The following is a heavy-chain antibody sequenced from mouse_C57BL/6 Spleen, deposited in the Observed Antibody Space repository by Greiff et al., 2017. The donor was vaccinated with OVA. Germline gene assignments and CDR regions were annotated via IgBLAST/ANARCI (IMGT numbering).Heavy chain of an antibody. D-gene: IGHD2-1*01. CDR1: GFTFSDYG. V-gene: IGHV5-17*01. CDR2: ISSGSSTI. J-gene: IGHJ4*01. CDR3: ARGGNYPYAMDY. Sequence: EVKVVESGGGLVKPGGSLKLSCAASGFTFSDYGMHWVRQAPEKGLEWVAYISSGSSTIYYADTVKGRFTISRDNAQNTLFLQMTSLRSEDTAMYYCARGGNYPYAMDYWGQGTSVTVSS.